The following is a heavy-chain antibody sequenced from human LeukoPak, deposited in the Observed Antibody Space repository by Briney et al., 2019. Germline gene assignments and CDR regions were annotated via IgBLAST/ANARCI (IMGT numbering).Heavy chain of an antibody. V-gene: IGHV3-21*01. CDR3: ARSLITSGYYSSGY. CDR2: ISSSSYL. J-gene: IGHJ4*02. Sequence: PGGSLRLSCGASGFTFSSYSMNWVRQAPGKGLEWVSSISSSSYLYYADSVKGRFTISRDNAKNSLYLQMNRLRAEDTAVYYCARSLITSGYYSSGYWGQGTLVTVSS. D-gene: IGHD3-22*01. CDR1: GFTFSSYS.